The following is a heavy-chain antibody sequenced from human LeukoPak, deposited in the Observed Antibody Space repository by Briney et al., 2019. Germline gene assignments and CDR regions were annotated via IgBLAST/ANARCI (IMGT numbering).Heavy chain of an antibody. CDR3: VRGSYSNGYYYYGMDV. D-gene: IGHD3-10*01. Sequence: PSQTLSLTCTVSGGSISSGDYYWSWIRQPPGKGLEWIGYIYYSGSTYYNPSLKSRVTISVDTSKNQFSLKLSSVTAADAAVYYCVRGSYSNGYYYYGMDVWGQGTTVTVSS. V-gene: IGHV4-30-4*01. CDR2: IYYSGST. CDR1: GGSISSGDYY. J-gene: IGHJ6*02.